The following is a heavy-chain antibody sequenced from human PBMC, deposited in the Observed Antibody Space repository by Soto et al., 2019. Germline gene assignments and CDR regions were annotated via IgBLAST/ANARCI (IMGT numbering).Heavy chain of an antibody. D-gene: IGHD6-13*01. V-gene: IGHV1-24*01. Sequence: ASVKVSCKVSGYTLTELSMHWVRQAPGKGLEWMGGFDPEDGETIYAQKFQGRVTMTEDTSTDTAYMELSSLRSEDTAVYYCATDRPGLAEAGKNYYYYMDVWGKGTTVTVSS. CDR1: GYTLTELS. J-gene: IGHJ6*03. CDR2: FDPEDGET. CDR3: ATDRPGLAEAGKNYYYYMDV.